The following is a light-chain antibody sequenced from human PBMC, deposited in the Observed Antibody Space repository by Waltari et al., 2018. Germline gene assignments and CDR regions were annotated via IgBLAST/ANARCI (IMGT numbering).Light chain of an antibody. CDR3: SSFTYTTTLV. CDR2: EVS. V-gene: IGLV2-14*01. CDR1: SRDVGGYGQ. J-gene: IGLJ3*02. Sequence: QSALTQPASVSGSLGQSITISCTGTSRDVGGYGQVSWYQQHPGKAPELIIYEVSKRPSGVSDRFSGSKSGNMASLTISGLQADDEADFYCSSFTYTTTLVFGGGTKLTVL.